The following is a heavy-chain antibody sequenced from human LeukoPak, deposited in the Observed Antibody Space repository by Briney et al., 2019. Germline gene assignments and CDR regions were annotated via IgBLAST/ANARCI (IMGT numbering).Heavy chain of an antibody. CDR2: IYYSGST. CDR1: GGSIGSTTYY. CDR3: ARHKQSGTYYDAFDI. D-gene: IGHD1-26*01. V-gene: IGHV4-39*01. J-gene: IGHJ3*02. Sequence: PSETLSLTCTVSGGSIGSTTYYWGWIRQPPGKELECIGSIYYSGSTYYNPSLKSRVTISLDTSNNQFSLKLSSVTAADTAVYYCARHKQSGTYYDAFDIWGQGTMVTVSS.